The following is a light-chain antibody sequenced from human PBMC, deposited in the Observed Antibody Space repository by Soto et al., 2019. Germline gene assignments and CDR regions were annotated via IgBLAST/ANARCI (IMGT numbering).Light chain of an antibody. CDR2: DAS. CDR1: QSVNTY. Sequence: EIVLTQSPATLSLSPGERATLSCRASQSVNTYLAWYQLKPGQAPRLLMYDASNRATGIPARFIGSGSGTDFTLTISRLEPEYFAVYYCQQRCNWPLTFGGGTKVEIK. J-gene: IGKJ4*01. CDR3: QQRCNWPLT. V-gene: IGKV3-11*01.